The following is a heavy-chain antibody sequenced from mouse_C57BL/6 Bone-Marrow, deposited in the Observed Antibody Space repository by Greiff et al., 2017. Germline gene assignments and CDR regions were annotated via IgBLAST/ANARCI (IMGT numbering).Heavy chain of an antibody. Sequence: QVQLQQPGAELVKPGASVKLSCKASGYTFTSYWMHWVKQRPGRGLEWIGRIDPNSGGTKYNEKFKSKATLTVDKPSSTAYMQLSSLTSEDSAVYYCARGRITTVVRHWYFDVWGTGTTVTVSS. CDR2: IDPNSGGT. V-gene: IGHV1-72*01. CDR1: GYTFTSYW. J-gene: IGHJ1*03. CDR3: ARGRITTVVRHWYFDV. D-gene: IGHD1-1*01.